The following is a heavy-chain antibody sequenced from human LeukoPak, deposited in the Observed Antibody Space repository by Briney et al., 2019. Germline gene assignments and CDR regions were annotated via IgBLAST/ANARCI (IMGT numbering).Heavy chain of an antibody. J-gene: IGHJ4*02. D-gene: IGHD6-13*01. CDR3: ARLRIAAAGTGDY. V-gene: IGHV3-21*01. CDR1: GFTFSSYS. CDR2: ISSSSSYI. Sequence: SGGSLGLSCAASGFTFSSYSMNWVRQAPGKGLEWVSSISSSSSYIYYADSVKGRFTISRDNAKNSLYLQMNSLRAEDTAVYYCARLRIAAAGTGDYWGQGTLVTVSS.